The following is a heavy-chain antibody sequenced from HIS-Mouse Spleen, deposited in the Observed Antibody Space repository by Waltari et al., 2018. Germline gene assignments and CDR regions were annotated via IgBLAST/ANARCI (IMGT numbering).Heavy chain of an antibody. Sequence: EVQLVESGGGLVKPGGSLRLSCAACGFTFSNAWMSWVRQAPGKGLEWVGRIKSKTDGGTTDYAAPVKGRFTISRDDSKNTLYLQMNSLKTEDTAVYYCTTDVCERGWMNAFDIWGQGTMVTVSS. CDR3: TTDVCERGWMNAFDI. J-gene: IGHJ3*02. D-gene: IGHD5-12*01. CDR2: IKSKTDGGTT. V-gene: IGHV3-15*01. CDR1: GFTFSNAW.